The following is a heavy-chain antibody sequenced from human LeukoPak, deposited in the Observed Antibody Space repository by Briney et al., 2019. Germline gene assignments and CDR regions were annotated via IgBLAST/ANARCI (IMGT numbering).Heavy chain of an antibody. J-gene: IGHJ4*02. V-gene: IGHV1-46*01. CDR2: INPTTGST. Sequence: ASVKVSCKASGYSFTSYYIHWVRQAPGQGLEWMGIINPTTGSTIYAQTFQGRVTMTRDVSTSTVYMDLSSLRSADTAVYYCARCGPFYRGPSEYYSDYWGQGTLVTVSS. D-gene: IGHD4-23*01. CDR3: ARCGPFYRGPSEYYSDY. CDR1: GYSFTSYY.